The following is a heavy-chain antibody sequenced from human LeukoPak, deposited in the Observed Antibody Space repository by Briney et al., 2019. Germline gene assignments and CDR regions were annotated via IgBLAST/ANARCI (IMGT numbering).Heavy chain of an antibody. J-gene: IGHJ4*02. CDR2: ISGSGGST. D-gene: IGHD3-9*01. V-gene: IGHV3-23*01. CDR1: GFTFSSYA. CDR3: AKDYYDILTGYYNGYDY. Sequence: PGGSLRLSCAASGFTFSSYAMSWVRQAPGKGLEWVSAISGSGGSTYYADSVKGRFTISRDNSKNTLYLQMSSLRAEDTAVYYCAKDYYDILTGYYNGYDYWGQGTLVTVSS.